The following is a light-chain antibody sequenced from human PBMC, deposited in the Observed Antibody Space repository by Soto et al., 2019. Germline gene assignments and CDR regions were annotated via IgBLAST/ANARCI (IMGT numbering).Light chain of an antibody. CDR1: QSVRSN. CDR2: GAS. V-gene: IGKV3-15*01. Sequence: EILMTQSPATMSVSPGERATLSCRASQSVRSNLAWYQQKPGQAPRLLIYGASTRATGIPARLSGSGSGTEFTLTVSSLQSEDFAVYYCQQRINWPVFGPGTKVDIK. J-gene: IGKJ3*01. CDR3: QQRINWPV.